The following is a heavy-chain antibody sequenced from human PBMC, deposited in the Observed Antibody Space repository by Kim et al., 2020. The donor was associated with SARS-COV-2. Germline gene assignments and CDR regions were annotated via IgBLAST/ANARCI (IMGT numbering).Heavy chain of an antibody. CDR3: ARSAGPYDYYFDY. D-gene: IGHD3-16*01. V-gene: IGHV5-51*01. Sequence: SYRPSFHGQDTISADKSTTTAYLQWSSRKASDTAMYYCARSAGPYDYYFDYWGQGTLVTVSS. J-gene: IGHJ4*02.